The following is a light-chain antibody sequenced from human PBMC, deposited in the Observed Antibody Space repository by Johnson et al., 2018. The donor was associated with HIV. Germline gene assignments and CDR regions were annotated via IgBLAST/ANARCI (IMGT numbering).Light chain of an antibody. CDR1: SSNIGNNS. J-gene: IGLJ1*01. CDR3: GTWDSSLSVEV. Sequence: QSVLTQPPSVSAAPGQKVTISCSGSSSNIGNNSVSWYQQLPGTAPKLLIYENNKRPSGIPDRFSGSKSGTSATLGITGLQTGDKADYYCGTWDSSLSVEVFGTGTKVTV. V-gene: IGLV1-51*02. CDR2: ENN.